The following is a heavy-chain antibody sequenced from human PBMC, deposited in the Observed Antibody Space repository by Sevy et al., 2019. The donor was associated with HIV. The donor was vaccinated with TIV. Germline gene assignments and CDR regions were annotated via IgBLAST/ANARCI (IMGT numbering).Heavy chain of an antibody. D-gene: IGHD4-4*01. CDR2: IKQDGSEK. CDR3: ARDRPIYYSNSPLYYYYGMDV. J-gene: IGHJ6*02. CDR1: GFTFSSYW. V-gene: IGHV3-7*03. Sequence: GGSLRLSCAASGFTFSSYWMSWVRQAPGKGLEWVANIKQDGSEKYYVDSVKGRFTISRDNAKNSLYLQMNSLGAEDTAVYYCARDRPIYYSNSPLYYYYGMDVWGQGTTVTVSS.